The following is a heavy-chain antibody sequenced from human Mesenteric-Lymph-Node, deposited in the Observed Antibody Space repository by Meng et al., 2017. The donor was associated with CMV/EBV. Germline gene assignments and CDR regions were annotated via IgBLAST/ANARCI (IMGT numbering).Heavy chain of an antibody. J-gene: IGHJ4*02. CDR3: ARGYDFWSGPLGY. D-gene: IGHD3-3*01. CDR1: GFTFSSYE. V-gene: IGHV3-48*03. Sequence: GGSLRLSCAASGFTFSSYEMNWVRQAPGKGLEWVSYISSSGSTIYYADSVKGRFTISRDNAKNSLYLQMNSLRAEDTAVYYCARGYDFWSGPLGYWGQGTLVTVSS. CDR2: ISSSGSTI.